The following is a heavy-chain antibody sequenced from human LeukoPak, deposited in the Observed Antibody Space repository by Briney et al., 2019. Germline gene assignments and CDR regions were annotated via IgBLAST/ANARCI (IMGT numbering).Heavy chain of an antibody. D-gene: IGHD4-17*01. CDR2: IYHSGST. Sequence: TTSETLSLTCAVSGGSISSGGYSWSWIRQPPGKGLEWIGYIYHSGSTYYNPSLKSRVTISVDRSKNQFSLKLSSVTAADTAVYYCARSHLGDYGLQHWGQGTLVTVSS. J-gene: IGHJ4*02. V-gene: IGHV4-30-2*01. CDR3: ARSHLGDYGLQH. CDR1: GGSISSGGYS.